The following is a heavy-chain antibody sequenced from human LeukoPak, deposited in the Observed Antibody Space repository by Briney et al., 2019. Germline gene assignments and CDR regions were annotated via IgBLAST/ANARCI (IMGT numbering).Heavy chain of an antibody. Sequence: PSETLSLTCTVSGGSISSSSYYWGWIRQPPGKGLEWIGSIYYSGSTYYNPSLKSRVTISVDTSKNQFSLKLSSVTAADTAVYYCASLWFGDRMDFDYWGQGTLVTVSS. J-gene: IGHJ4*02. CDR1: GGSISSSSYY. D-gene: IGHD3-10*01. V-gene: IGHV4-39*01. CDR3: ASLWFGDRMDFDY. CDR2: IYYSGST.